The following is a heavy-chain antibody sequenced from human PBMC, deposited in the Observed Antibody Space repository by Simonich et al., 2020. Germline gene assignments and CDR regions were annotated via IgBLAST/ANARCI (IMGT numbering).Heavy chain of an antibody. J-gene: IGHJ6*03. CDR1: GYTFTGYY. CDR2: IKHNIGST. CDR3: ARDLRGSYYYYYYMDV. D-gene: IGHD1-26*01. V-gene: IGHV1-2*02. Sequence: QVQLVQSGAEVKKPGASVKVSCKASGYTFTGYYMHWVRQAPGQVLEWMEWIKHNIGSTNYDQKFQGRVTMTRDTSISTAYMELSRLRSDDTAVYYCARDLRGSYYYYYYMDVWGKGTTVTVSS.